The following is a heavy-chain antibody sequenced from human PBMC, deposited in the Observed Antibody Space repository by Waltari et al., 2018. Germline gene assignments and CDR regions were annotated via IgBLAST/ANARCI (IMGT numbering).Heavy chain of an antibody. CDR3: ARGSTGYVRVWDS. J-gene: IGHJ5*01. CDR2: IKYDGSAT. V-gene: IGHV3-7*03. Sequence: DVQLVESGGGLVQPGGSLRLSCAASGFHFGAYWMTWVRLAPGKGLEWVANIKYDGSATYHADSVNGRFAISRDNAHNSLYLQMNSVIADDTAIYFCARGSTGYVRVWDSWGQGTMVTVSS. D-gene: IGHD2-2*01. CDR1: GFHFGAYW.